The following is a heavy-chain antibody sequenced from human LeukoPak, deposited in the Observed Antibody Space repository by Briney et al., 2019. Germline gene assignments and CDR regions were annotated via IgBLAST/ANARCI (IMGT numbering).Heavy chain of an antibody. D-gene: IGHD3-10*01. J-gene: IGHJ4*02. Sequence: PGGTLRLSCAASGFTFSSYGMSWVRQAPGKGLEWVSSIIASGGTTYYADSVKGRFTISRDNSKNTVYLQMHTLRAEDTAVYYCAKGAGGSYGLYYFDYWGQGALVTVSS. V-gene: IGHV3-23*01. CDR1: GFTFSSYG. CDR2: IIASGGTT. CDR3: AKGAGGSYGLYYFDY.